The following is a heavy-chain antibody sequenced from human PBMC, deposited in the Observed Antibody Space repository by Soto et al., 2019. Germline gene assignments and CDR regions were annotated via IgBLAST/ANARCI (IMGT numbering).Heavy chain of an antibody. CDR2: IDPSDSYT. Sequence: GESLKISCEGSGHTFTSYWITWVRQMPGKGLEWMGRIDPSDSYTNYSPSFQGHVTLSVDKSITAAYLQWSSLKASDTAIYYCARLREFFSDSTGHYYVDSWGQGTLVTVSS. V-gene: IGHV5-10-1*01. D-gene: IGHD3-22*01. CDR1: GHTFTSYW. CDR3: ARLREFFSDSTGHYYVDS. J-gene: IGHJ4*02.